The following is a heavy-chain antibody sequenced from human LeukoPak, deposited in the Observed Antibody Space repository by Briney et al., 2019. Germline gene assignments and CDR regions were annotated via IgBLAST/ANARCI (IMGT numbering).Heavy chain of an antibody. V-gene: IGHV3-23*01. Sequence: GGSLRLSCAASGFIFSDYAMTWVRQAPGKGLEWVSGVSGSGESTYYADSVKGRCTISRDNFQNTLYLEMNSLRAEDTAVYYCAKERQWLVLGSFDFWGQGTLATVSS. J-gene: IGHJ4*02. CDR1: GFIFSDYA. D-gene: IGHD6-19*01. CDR2: VSGSGEST. CDR3: AKERQWLVLGSFDF.